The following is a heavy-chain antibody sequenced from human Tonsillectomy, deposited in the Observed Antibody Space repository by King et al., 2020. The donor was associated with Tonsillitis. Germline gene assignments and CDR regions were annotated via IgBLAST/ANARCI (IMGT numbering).Heavy chain of an antibody. CDR3: AGGTTVVNPYDY. D-gene: IGHD4-23*01. CDR1: GFTFSSYA. V-gene: IGHV3-30-3*01. CDR2: ISYDGSNK. Sequence: VQLVESGGGVVQPGRSLRLSCAASGFTFSSYAMHWVRQAPGKGLEWVAVISYDGSNKYYADSVKGRFTISRDNSKNTLYLQMNSLRAEDTAVYYCAGGTTVVNPYDYWGQGTLVTVSS. J-gene: IGHJ4*02.